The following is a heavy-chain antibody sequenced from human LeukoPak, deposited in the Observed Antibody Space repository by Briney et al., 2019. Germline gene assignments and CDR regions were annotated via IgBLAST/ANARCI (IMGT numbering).Heavy chain of an antibody. V-gene: IGHV3-64*02. J-gene: IGHJ4*02. CDR3: ARAYCSSTSCSPDY. D-gene: IGHD2-2*01. Sequence: GGSLRLSCAASAFTFSSYAMHWVRQAPGKGLEYVSTISSNGGTTYYTDSVRGRFTISRDNSKNTLYLQMGSLRAEDMAVYYCARAYCSSTSCSPDYWGQGTLVTVSS. CDR2: ISSNGGTT. CDR1: AFTFSSYA.